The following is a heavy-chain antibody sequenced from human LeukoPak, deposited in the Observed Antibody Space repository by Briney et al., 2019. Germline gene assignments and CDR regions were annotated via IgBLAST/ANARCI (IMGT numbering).Heavy chain of an antibody. CDR2: ISSSGSTI. Sequence: GGSLRLSCAASGFTFSSYEMNWVRQAPGKGLEWVLYISSSGSTIYYADSVKGRFTISRDNAKNSLYLQMNSLRAEDTAVYYCARDGYHYYGSGTYFGYYYMDVWGKGTTVTISS. D-gene: IGHD3-10*01. V-gene: IGHV3-48*03. CDR1: GFTFSSYE. CDR3: ARDGYHYYGSGTYFGYYYMDV. J-gene: IGHJ6*03.